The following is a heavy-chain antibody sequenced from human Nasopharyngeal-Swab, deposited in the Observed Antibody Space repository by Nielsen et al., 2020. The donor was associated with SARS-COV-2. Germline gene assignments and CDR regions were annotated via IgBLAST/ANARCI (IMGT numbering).Heavy chain of an antibody. J-gene: IGHJ5*02. Sequence: SETLSLTCAVYGGSFSGYYWNWIRQPPGKGLEWIGEINHSGITNYNPSLKSRVTISLDTSKNQFSLKLSSVTAADTAVYYCARSRYTSSWYGVRNWFDPWGQGTLVTVSS. V-gene: IGHV4-34*01. CDR2: INHSGIT. CDR1: GGSFSGYY. CDR3: ARSRYTSSWYGVRNWFDP. D-gene: IGHD6-13*01.